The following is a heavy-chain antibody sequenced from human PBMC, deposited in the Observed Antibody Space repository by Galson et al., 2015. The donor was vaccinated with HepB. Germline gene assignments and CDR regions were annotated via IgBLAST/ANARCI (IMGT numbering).Heavy chain of an antibody. V-gene: IGHV3-30*18. Sequence: SLRLSCAASGFTFSNYGMHWVRQAPGKGLEWVAVVSYDGSNKYYADSVKGRLTISRDNSKNTLYLQMNSLRAEDTALYYCAKDPYLYSALAGTMAGFDYWGQGT. J-gene: IGHJ4*02. D-gene: IGHD6-19*01. CDR3: AKDPYLYSALAGTMAGFDY. CDR2: VSYDGSNK. CDR1: GFTFSNYG.